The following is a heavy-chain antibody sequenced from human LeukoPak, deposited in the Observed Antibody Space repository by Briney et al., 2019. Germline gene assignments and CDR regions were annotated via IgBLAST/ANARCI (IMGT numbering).Heavy chain of an antibody. CDR3: ARVPTTVTAYFDY. CDR1: GGTFSSYA. Sequence: GASVKVSCKASGGTFSSYAISWVRQAPGQGLEWMGEIIPIFGTANYAQKFQGRVTITADESTSTAYMELSGLRSEDTAVYYCARVPTTVTAYFDYWGQGTLVTVPS. CDR2: IIPIFGTA. V-gene: IGHV1-69*13. J-gene: IGHJ4*02. D-gene: IGHD4-17*01.